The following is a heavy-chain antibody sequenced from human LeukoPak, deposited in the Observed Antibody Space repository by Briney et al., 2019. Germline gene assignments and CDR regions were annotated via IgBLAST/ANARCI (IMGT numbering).Heavy chain of an antibody. V-gene: IGHV4-59*01. Sequence: SKTLSLTCTVSGGSMENFYWSWIRQTPGKGLEWIGYIYYNGKTNYNPSLESRVTVSVDTSKNQFSLKLNSMIETDTAVYFCARGSGSWGPFDYWGQGSLVTVSS. CDR2: IYYNGKT. J-gene: IGHJ4*02. CDR3: ARGSGSWGPFDY. CDR1: GGSMENFY. D-gene: IGHD3-10*01.